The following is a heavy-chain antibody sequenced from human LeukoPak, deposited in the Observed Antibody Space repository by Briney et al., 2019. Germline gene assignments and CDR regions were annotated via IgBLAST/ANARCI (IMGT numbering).Heavy chain of an antibody. CDR1: GFTFSNYA. J-gene: IGHJ3*02. V-gene: IGHV3-66*04. CDR2: LFTGDSA. D-gene: IGHD2/OR15-2a*01. Sequence: PGGSLRLSCAASGFTFSNYAMSWVRQAPEKGLEWVSVLFTGDSAYYADSVKGRFTISRDNSKNTLYLQMNSLRAEDTAVYYCARHFYDNTFDIWGQGTMVTVSS. CDR3: ARHFYDNTFDI.